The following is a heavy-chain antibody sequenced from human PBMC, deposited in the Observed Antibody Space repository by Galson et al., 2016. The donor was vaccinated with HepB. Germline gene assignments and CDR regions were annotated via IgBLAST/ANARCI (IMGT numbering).Heavy chain of an antibody. J-gene: IGHJ4*02. Sequence: SLRLSCAASGFPFSTYWMTWVRQAPGMGLEWVANMNEDGSATYYVDSVRGRFTISRDNAKNSMYLQMNSVRAEDTAVYYCARGSPVRGLDWGQGTLVTVSS. CDR3: ARGSPVRGLD. CDR2: MNEDGSAT. V-gene: IGHV3-7*03. D-gene: IGHD4-17*01. CDR1: GFPFSTYW.